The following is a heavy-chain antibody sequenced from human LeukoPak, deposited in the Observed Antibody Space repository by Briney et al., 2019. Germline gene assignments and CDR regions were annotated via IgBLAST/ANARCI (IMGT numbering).Heavy chain of an antibody. Sequence: SVKVSCKASGGTFSSYAISWVRQAPGQGLEWMGGIIPIFGTANYAQKFQGRVTITADKSTSTAYKELSSLRSEDTAVYYCARSHSSSVLPGYYYYMDVWGKGTTVTVSS. J-gene: IGHJ6*03. CDR2: IIPIFGTA. CDR1: GGTFSSYA. D-gene: IGHD6-6*01. CDR3: ARSHSSSVLPGYYYYMDV. V-gene: IGHV1-69*06.